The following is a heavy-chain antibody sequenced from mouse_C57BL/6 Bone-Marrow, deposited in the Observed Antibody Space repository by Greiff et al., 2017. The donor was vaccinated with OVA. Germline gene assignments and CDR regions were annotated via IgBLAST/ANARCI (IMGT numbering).Heavy chain of an antibody. Sequence: EESGPGLVKPSQSLSLTCSVTGYSITSGYYWNWIRQFPGNKLEWMGYISYDGSNNYNPSLKNRISITRDTSKNQFFLKLNSVTTEDTATYYCARWLLFYAMDYWGQGTTVTVSS. D-gene: IGHD2-3*01. V-gene: IGHV3-6*01. CDR1: GYSITSGYY. CDR2: ISYDGSN. J-gene: IGHJ4*01. CDR3: ARWLLFYAMDY.